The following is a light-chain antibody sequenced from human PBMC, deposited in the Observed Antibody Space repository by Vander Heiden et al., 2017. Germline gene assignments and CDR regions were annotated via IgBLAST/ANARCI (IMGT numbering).Light chain of an antibody. V-gene: IGLV2-14*03. CDR1: SSDVGGYNY. J-gene: IGLJ2*01. Sequence: QSALTQPASVSGSPGQSITLSCPGSSSDVGGYNYVSGNQQHPGKAPKLKIYDVSNRPSGVANRFSGSKSGNTASLTISGLQAEDEADYYCSSYTSSSTLVVFGGGTKLTVL. CDR3: SSYTSSSTLVV. CDR2: DVS.